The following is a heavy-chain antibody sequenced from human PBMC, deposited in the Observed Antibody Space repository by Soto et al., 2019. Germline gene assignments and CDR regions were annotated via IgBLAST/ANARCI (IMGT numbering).Heavy chain of an antibody. CDR3: AKLTYGDPADY. J-gene: IGHJ4*02. CDR2: VSGSGGST. Sequence: EVQLLESGGGLVQPGGSLRLSCAASGFTFSKYAMNWVRQAPGKGLEWVSTVSGSGGSTSYADSVKGRFTISRDNSENTLYLQMNSLRAEDTAVYYCAKLTYGDPADYWGQGTLVTVSS. CDR1: GFTFSKYA. D-gene: IGHD4-17*01. V-gene: IGHV3-23*01.